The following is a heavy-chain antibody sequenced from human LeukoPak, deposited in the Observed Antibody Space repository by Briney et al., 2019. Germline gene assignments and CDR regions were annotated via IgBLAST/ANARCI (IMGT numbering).Heavy chain of an antibody. CDR1: GYTFTGYY. CDR2: INPNSGGT. D-gene: IGHD3-22*01. V-gene: IGHV1-2*02. J-gene: IGHJ5*02. Sequence: ASVKVSCKASGYTFTGYYMHWVRQAPGQGLEWMGWINPNSGGTNYAQKFQGRVTMTRDTSISTAYMELSRLRSDDTAVYYCAGYYYDSSGYPGWFDPWGQGTLVTVSS. CDR3: AGYYYDSSGYPGWFDP.